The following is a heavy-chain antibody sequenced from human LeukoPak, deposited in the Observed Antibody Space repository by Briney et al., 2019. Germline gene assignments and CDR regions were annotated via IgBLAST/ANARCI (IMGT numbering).Heavy chain of an antibody. CDR3: TTTTNDYGGYSGGY. J-gene: IGHJ4*02. D-gene: IGHD4-23*01. Sequence: GGSLRLSCTASGFTFNDYSMSWVRQAPGKGLEWVGFIRSKAYGGTTEYAASVKGRFTISRDDSKSIAYLQMNSLKSDDTAVYYYTTTTNDYGGYSGGYWGQGTLVTVSS. CDR2: IRSKAYGGTT. CDR1: GFTFNDYS. V-gene: IGHV3-49*04.